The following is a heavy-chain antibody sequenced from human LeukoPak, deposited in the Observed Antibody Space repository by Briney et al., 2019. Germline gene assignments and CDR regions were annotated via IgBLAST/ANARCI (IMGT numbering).Heavy chain of an antibody. Sequence: SVKVSCKASGGTFSNYAINWVRQAPGDGLEWMGGIIPMFGKANYAQKFQGRVTITADESTRTAYMELSSLRSEDTAVYYCARGWLAETTVVTPYNYRGRGTLVSVSS. CDR1: GGTFSNYA. V-gene: IGHV1-69*13. CDR2: IIPMFGKA. D-gene: IGHD4-23*01. J-gene: IGHJ4*02. CDR3: ARGWLAETTVVTPYNY.